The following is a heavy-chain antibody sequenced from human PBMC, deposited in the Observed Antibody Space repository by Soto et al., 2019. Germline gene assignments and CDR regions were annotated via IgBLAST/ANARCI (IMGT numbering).Heavy chain of an antibody. CDR3: ASRLYYYGSGSYPIS. D-gene: IGHD3-10*01. V-gene: IGHV4-59*08. J-gene: IGHJ5*02. Sequence: PSETLSLTCTVSGGSISSYYWSWIRQPPGKGLEWIGYIYYSGSTNYNPSLKSRVTISVDTSKNQFSLKLSSVTAADTAVYYCASRLYYYGSGSYPISWGQGTLVTVSS. CDR2: IYYSGST. CDR1: GGSISSYY.